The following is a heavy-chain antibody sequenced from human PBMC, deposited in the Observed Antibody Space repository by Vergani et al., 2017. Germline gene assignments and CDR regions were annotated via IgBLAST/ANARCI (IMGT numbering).Heavy chain of an antibody. CDR1: GFTFSRYN. V-gene: IGHV3-48*01. CDR2: ISSSHSTI. CDR3: ARVGSGSYEYYYYYYGMDV. J-gene: IGHJ6*02. D-gene: IGHD3-10*01. Sequence: EVQLMESGGGLVQPGGSLRLSCAVSGFTFSRYNMNWVRQAPGKGLEWVSYISSSHSTIYYADSVKGRFTISRDNAKNSLYLQMNSLRAEDTAVYYCARVGSGSYEYYYYYYGMDVWGQGTTVTVSS.